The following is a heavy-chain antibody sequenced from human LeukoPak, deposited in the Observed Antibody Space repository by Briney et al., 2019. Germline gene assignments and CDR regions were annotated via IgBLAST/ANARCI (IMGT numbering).Heavy chain of an antibody. CDR2: INPSGGST. V-gene: IGHV1-46*01. D-gene: IGHD5-18*01. CDR1: GYTFTSYY. CDR3: ARFLPDTADDY. J-gene: IGHJ4*02. Sequence: ASVKVSCKASGYTFTSYYMHWVRQAPGQGLEWMGIINPSGGSTSYAQKFQGRVTMTRDMSTSTVYMELSSLRSEDTAVYYCARFLPDTADDYWGQGTLVTVSS.